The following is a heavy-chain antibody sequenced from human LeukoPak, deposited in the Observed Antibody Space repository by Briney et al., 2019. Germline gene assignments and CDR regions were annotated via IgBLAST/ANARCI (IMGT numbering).Heavy chain of an antibody. D-gene: IGHD4-23*01. V-gene: IGHV3-53*01. Sequence: PGGSLRLSCAASGFTVSNNYMSWVRQAPGKGLEWVSIIYSGGSTYYADSAKGRFTISRDNSKNTLYLQMNSLRAEDTAVYYCARSRDGGNSDYWGQGTLVTVSS. CDR3: ARSRDGGNSDY. J-gene: IGHJ4*02. CDR2: IYSGGST. CDR1: GFTVSNNY.